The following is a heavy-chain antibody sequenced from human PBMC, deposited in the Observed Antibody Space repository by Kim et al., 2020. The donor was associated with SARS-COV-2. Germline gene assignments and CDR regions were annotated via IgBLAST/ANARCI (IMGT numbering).Heavy chain of an antibody. Sequence: DSVKGRFTISRDNAKNSLYLQMNSLRAEDTAVYYCASFGCSSTSCYTYDYWGQGTLVTVSS. CDR3: ASFGCSSTSCYTYDY. J-gene: IGHJ4*02. V-gene: IGHV3-11*06. D-gene: IGHD2-2*02.